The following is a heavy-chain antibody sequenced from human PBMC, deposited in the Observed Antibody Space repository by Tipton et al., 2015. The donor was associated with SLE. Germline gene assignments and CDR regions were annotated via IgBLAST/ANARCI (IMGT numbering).Heavy chain of an antibody. D-gene: IGHD7-27*01. CDR1: GFTFSSYA. CDR3: ARDIDLLGIGFDY. Sequence: SLRLSCAASGFTFSSYAMHWVRQAPGKGLEWVAVISYDGSNEFYADSVKGRFTISRDSSKNTLYLQMNSLRAEDTAVYYCARDIDLLGIGFDYWGQGTLVTVSS. J-gene: IGHJ4*02. CDR2: ISYDGSNE. V-gene: IGHV3-30*04.